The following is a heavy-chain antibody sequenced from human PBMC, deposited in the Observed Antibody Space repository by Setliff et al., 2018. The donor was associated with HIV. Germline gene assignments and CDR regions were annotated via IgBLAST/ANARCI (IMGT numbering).Heavy chain of an antibody. CDR3: ARHLRVYDHVWGSYRQNWFDP. V-gene: IGHV4-39*01. CDR2: IYYSGST. CDR1: GGSISSSSYY. D-gene: IGHD3-16*02. J-gene: IGHJ5*02. Sequence: SETLSLTCNVSGGSISSSSYYWGWIRQPPGKGLEWIGSIYYSGSTYFNPPLKSRVTIPVDTSKNQISLKLTSVTAADTAVCYCARHLRVYDHVWGSYRQNWFDPWGQGTLVTVSS.